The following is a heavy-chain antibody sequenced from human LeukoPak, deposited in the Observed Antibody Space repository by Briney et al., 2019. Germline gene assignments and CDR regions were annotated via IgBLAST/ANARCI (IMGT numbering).Heavy chain of an antibody. CDR3: AKGPYVLRFLEWLGDYYFDY. Sequence: GGSLRLSCAASGFTFSSYAMSWVRQAPGKGLEWVSAISGSGGSTYYADSVKGRFTISRDNFKNTLYLQMNSLRAEDTAVYYCAKGPYVLRFLEWLGDYYFDYWGQGTLVTVSS. CDR2: ISGSGGST. D-gene: IGHD3-3*01. CDR1: GFTFSSYA. V-gene: IGHV3-23*01. J-gene: IGHJ4*02.